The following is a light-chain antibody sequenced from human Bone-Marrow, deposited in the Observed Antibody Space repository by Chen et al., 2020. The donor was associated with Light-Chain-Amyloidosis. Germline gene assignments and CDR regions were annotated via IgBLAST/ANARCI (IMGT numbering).Light chain of an antibody. CDR3: QSADSSGTYEVI. CDR2: RDT. Sequence: SYELTQPPSVSVFPGQTARITCSGDDLPTKYAYWYQQKPGQAPVLVIHRDTERPSGISERFAGSSSGTTATLTISGVQAEDEADYHCQSADSSGTYEVIFGGGTKLTGL. V-gene: IGLV3-25*03. CDR1: DLPTKY. J-gene: IGLJ2*01.